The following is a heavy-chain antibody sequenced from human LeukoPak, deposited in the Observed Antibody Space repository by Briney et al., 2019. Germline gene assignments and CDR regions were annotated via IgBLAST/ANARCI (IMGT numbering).Heavy chain of an antibody. Sequence: SETLSLTCTVSGGSISSYYWSWIRQPPGKGLEWIGYIYYSGSTNYNPSLKSRVTISVDTSKNQFSLKLSSVTAADTAVYYCARVDNRYSYDFDYWGQGTLVTVSS. CDR1: GGSISSYY. J-gene: IGHJ4*02. CDR3: ARVDNRYSYDFDY. V-gene: IGHV4-59*01. D-gene: IGHD5-18*01. CDR2: IYYSGST.